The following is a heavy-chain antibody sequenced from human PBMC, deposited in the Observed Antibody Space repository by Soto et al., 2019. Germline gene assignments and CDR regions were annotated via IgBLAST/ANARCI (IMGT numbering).Heavy chain of an antibody. D-gene: IGHD7-27*01. CDR2: INHSGST. CDR3: ARGWGRIFDY. CDR1: GRSFSGYY. Sequence: QVQLQQWGAGLLKPSETLSLTCAVYGRSFSGYYWNWIRQPPGKGLEWIGEINHSGSTNYNPSLKSRGTISGDTSKNQFSLKLSSVTAADTAVYYCARGWGRIFDYWGQGTLVTVSS. V-gene: IGHV4-34*01. J-gene: IGHJ4*02.